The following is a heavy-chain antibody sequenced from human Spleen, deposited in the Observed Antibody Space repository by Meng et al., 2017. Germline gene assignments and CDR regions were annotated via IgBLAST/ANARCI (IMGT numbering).Heavy chain of an antibody. CDR3: ANNDYGDWYFDL. Sequence: QITSKESCPTLLKPTQILPLTCTFSGFSISTSGVGVGWVRQPPGKALEWLALIYWHDEKHYSPSLKSRLTIAKDTSKNQVVLKMNNMDPVDTATYYCANNDYGDWYFDLWGRGTLVTVSS. D-gene: IGHD4-17*01. CDR2: IYWHDEK. J-gene: IGHJ2*01. V-gene: IGHV2-5*01. CDR1: GFSISTSGVG.